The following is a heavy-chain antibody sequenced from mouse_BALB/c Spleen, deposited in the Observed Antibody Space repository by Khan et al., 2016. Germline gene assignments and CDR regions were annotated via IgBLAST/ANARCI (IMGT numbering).Heavy chain of an antibody. J-gene: IGHJ4*01. V-gene: IGHV3-1*02. Sequence: EVQLQESGPDLLKPSESLSLTCTVTEYSIPSGCIWHWIRRSRGNKLEWVGYIHYTGGTNYNSSHKSRISLTLDTSKNQFFLQLNSVTTEDTATSTGVRSAYSAMDYGGQGTSATVSP. CDR2: IHYTGGT. CDR1: EYSIPSGCI. D-gene: IGHD3-2*02. CDR3: VRSAYSAMDY.